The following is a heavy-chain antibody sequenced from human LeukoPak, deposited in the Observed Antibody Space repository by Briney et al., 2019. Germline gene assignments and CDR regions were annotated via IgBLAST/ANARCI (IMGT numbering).Heavy chain of an antibody. D-gene: IGHD5-12*01. V-gene: IGHV1-69*13. CDR3: ARSRGYSYGPFDY. CDR1: GGTFSSYA. J-gene: IGHJ4*02. CDR2: IIPIFGTA. Sequence: VASVKVSCKASGGTFSSYAISWVRQAPGQGLEWMGGIIPIFGTANYAQKFQGRVTITADESTSTAYMELSSLRSEDTAVYYCARSRGYSYGPFDYWGQGTLVTVSS.